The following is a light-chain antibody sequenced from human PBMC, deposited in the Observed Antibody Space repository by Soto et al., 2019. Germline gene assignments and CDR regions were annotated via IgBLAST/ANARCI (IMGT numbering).Light chain of an antibody. CDR1: QVLGTN. Sequence: EIVMTQSPGTLSVSPGETATLSCRASQVLGTNLAWYQQKPGQSPTLLIYGIYIRATGVPVRFTGSGSGTEFTLTSTSLQSEDFATYYCQQYNYWPPITFGQGKRLEIK. J-gene: IGKJ5*01. CDR3: QQYNYWPPIT. V-gene: IGKV3-15*01. CDR2: GIY.